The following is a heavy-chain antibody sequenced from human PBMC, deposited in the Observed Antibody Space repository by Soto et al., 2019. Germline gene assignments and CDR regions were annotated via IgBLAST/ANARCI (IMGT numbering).Heavy chain of an antibody. CDR2: MNPNSGNT. V-gene: IGHV1-8*01. CDR3: AREFFSYGSGSSPLDY. J-gene: IGHJ4*02. D-gene: IGHD3-10*01. CDR1: GYTFTSFD. Sequence: ASVKVSFKASGYTFTSFDINWVRQASGQGLEWMGWMNPNSGNTIYAQKLQGRVTMTRDTSINTAYMELSRLRSDDTAVYYCAREFFSYGSGSSPLDYWGQGTLVTSPQ.